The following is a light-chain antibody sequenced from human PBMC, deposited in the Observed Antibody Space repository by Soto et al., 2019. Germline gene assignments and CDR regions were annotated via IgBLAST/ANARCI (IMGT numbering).Light chain of an antibody. J-gene: IGKJ5*01. Sequence: EIELTQSPATLSLSPGETATLSCSASQNVDKFLAWYQQRPGQPPRLRIFDSSNRATGVPVRFSGSGSGTVFTLTIGSLEPEDSAVYYCQRRKNWPPTTFGQGTRLEIK. CDR2: DSS. V-gene: IGKV3-11*01. CDR1: QNVDKF. CDR3: QRRKNWPPTT.